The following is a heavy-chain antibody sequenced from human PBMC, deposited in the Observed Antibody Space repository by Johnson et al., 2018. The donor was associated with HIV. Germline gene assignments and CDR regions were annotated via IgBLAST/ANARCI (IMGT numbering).Heavy chain of an antibody. Sequence: VQLVESGGGVVQPGKSLRLSCTASGFTFYDYGMSWVRQAPGKGLEWVSGINWNGGSTGYADSVKGRFTISRDNAKNSLYLQMNSLRAEDTALYYCARGSWGRAPYHDACDIWGQGTMVTVSS. CDR3: ARGSWGRAPYHDACDI. V-gene: IGHV3-20*04. CDR1: GFTFYDYG. D-gene: IGHD2-2*01. J-gene: IGHJ3*02. CDR2: INWNGGST.